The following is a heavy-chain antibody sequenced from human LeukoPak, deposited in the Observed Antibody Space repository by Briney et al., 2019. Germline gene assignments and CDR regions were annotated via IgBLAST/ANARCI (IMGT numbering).Heavy chain of an antibody. J-gene: IGHJ1*01. CDR3: AKAIVVVPAAMLYFQH. V-gene: IGHV1-8*01. D-gene: IGHD2-2*01. CDR1: GYTFTSYD. CDR2: MNPNSGNT. Sequence: ASVKVSCKASGYTFTSYDINWVRQATGQGLEWMGWMNPNSGNTGYAQKFQGRVTMTRNTSISTAYMELSSLRAEDTAVYYCAKAIVVVPAAMLYFQHWGQGTLVTVSS.